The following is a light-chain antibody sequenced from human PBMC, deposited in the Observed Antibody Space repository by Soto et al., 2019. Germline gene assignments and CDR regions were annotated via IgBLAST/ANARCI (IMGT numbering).Light chain of an antibody. CDR1: SSDAGGHNY. CDR3: NSYTNSNNYVV. J-gene: IGLJ2*01. V-gene: IGLV2-14*01. Sequence: QSVLTQPASVSGSPGQSITISCTGTSSDAGGHNYVSWYQQHPGKAPKLMIYEVSNRPSGVSNRFSGSKSGNTASLTISGLQPEDEADYYCNSYTNSNNYVVFGGGTQLTVL. CDR2: EVS.